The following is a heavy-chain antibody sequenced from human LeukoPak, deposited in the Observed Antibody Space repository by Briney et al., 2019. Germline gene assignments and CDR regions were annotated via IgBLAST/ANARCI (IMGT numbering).Heavy chain of an antibody. CDR1: GGTFSSYA. CDR2: IIPIFGTA. D-gene: IGHD6-13*01. V-gene: IGHV1-69*05. CDR3: ARDMLAAGTRSYYYYYMDV. Sequence: SVKVSCKASGGTFSSYAISWVRQAPGQGLEWMGGIIPIFGTANYAQKFQGRVTITTDESTSTAYMELSSLRSEDTAVYYCARDMLAAGTRSYYYYYMDVWGKGTTVTVSS. J-gene: IGHJ6*03.